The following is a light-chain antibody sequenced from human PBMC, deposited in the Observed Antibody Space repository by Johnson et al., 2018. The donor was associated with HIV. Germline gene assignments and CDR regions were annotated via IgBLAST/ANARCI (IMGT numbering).Light chain of an antibody. CDR3: AAWDDSLNGFV. J-gene: IGLJ1*01. V-gene: IGLV1-51*02. CDR2: ENN. Sequence: QSVLTQPPSVSAAPGQKVTISCSGSSSNIGNNYVSWYQQLPGTAPKLLIYENNKRPSGIPDRFSGSKSGTSASLAISGLQSEDEADYYCAAWDDSLNGFVVGTGTKVTVL. CDR1: SSNIGNNY.